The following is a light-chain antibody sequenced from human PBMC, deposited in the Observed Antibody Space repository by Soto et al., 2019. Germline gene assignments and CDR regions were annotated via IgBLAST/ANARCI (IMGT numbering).Light chain of an antibody. CDR1: ESISRH. J-gene: IGKJ5*01. V-gene: IGKV1-39*01. Sequence: DIQMTQSPSSLSASVGDRVTITCRASESISRHLNWYQQKPGKAPNLLIYAASTLQNGVPSRFSSSGSTTECPLTISSLQDEDFATYCHQPSYSTLPISFGQGTRLEIK. CDR2: AAS. CDR3: QPSYSTLPIS.